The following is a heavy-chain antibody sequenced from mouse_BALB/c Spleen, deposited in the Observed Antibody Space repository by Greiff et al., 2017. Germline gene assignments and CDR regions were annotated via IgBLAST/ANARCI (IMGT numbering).Heavy chain of an antibody. V-gene: IGHV14-3*02. CDR3: ARSPLLRLKDAMDY. Sequence: VQLKQSGAELVKPGASVKLSCTASGFNIKDTYMHWVKQRPEQGLEWIGRIDPANGNTKYDPKFQGKATITADTSSNTAYLQLSSLTSEDTAVYYCARSPLLRLKDAMDYWGQGTSVTVSS. CDR1: GFNIKDTY. CDR2: IDPANGNT. J-gene: IGHJ4*01. D-gene: IGHD1-2*01.